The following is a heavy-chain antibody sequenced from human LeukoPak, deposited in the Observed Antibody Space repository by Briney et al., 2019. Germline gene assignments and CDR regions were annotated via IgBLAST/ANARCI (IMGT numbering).Heavy chain of an antibody. CDR3: ARDPSGSYSFDY. CDR1: GYTFTGYY. V-gene: IGHV1-2*02. CDR2: INPNSGGT. J-gene: IGHJ4*02. D-gene: IGHD1-26*01. Sequence: ASVKVSCKASGYTFTGYYMHWVRQAPGQGPEWMGWINPNSGGTNYAQKFQGRVTMTRDTSISTAYMELSRLRSDDTAVYYCARDPSGSYSFDYWGQGTLVTVSS.